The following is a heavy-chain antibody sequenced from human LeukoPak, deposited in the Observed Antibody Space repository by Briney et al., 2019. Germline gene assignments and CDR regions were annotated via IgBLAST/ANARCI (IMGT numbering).Heavy chain of an antibody. Sequence: ASVKVSCKASGYTFTGYYMHWVRQAPGQGLEWMGRINPNSGGTNYAQKFQGGVTMTRDTSISTAYMELSRLRSDDTAVYYCARVSYDSSGYYSLFDYWGQGTLVTVSS. CDR2: INPNSGGT. V-gene: IGHV1-2*06. CDR3: ARVSYDSSGYYSLFDY. J-gene: IGHJ4*02. D-gene: IGHD3-22*01. CDR1: GYTFTGYY.